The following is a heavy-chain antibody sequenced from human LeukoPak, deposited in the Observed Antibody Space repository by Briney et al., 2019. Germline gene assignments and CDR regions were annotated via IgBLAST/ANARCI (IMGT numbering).Heavy chain of an antibody. V-gene: IGHV1-8*01. D-gene: IGHD3-22*01. Sequence: ASVKVSCKASGYTFTSYDINWVRQATGQGPEWMGWMNPNSGNTGYAQKFQGRVTITRNTSISTAYMELSSLRSEDTAVYYCARVGYDSSGYYHYYYYYMDVWGKGTTVTVSS. CDR2: MNPNSGNT. CDR1: GYTFTSYD. CDR3: ARVGYDSSGYYHYYYYYMDV. J-gene: IGHJ6*03.